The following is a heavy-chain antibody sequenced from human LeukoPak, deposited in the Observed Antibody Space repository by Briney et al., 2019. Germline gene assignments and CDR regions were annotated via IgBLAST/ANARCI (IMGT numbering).Heavy chain of an antibody. CDR2: IYTSGST. Sequence: TSETLSLTCTVSGGSISSGSYYWSWIRQPAGKGLEWIGRIYTSGSTNYNPSLKSRVTISVDTSKNQFSLKLSSVTAADTAVYYCARVSPPFTQDAFNIWGQGTMVTVFS. V-gene: IGHV4-61*02. J-gene: IGHJ3*02. CDR1: GGSISSGSYY. CDR3: ARVSPPFTQDAFNI.